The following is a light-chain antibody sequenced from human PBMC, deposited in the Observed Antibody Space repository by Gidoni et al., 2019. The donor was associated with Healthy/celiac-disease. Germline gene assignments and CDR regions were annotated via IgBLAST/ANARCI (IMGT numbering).Light chain of an antibody. J-gene: IGKJ2*01. Sequence: DIVLTQSPAHLSLSPGERATLSCRASQSVSSYLDWSQQKPGQAPRLSIYDASNRATGIPGRFSGRGSGTDFTLTISSLEPEDFAVYYCQQRSNWPYTFXXXTKLEIK. CDR3: QQRSNWPYT. CDR2: DAS. V-gene: IGKV3-11*01. CDR1: QSVSSY.